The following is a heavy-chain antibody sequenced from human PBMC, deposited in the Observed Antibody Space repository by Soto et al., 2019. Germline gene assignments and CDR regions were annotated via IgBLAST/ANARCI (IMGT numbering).Heavy chain of an antibody. CDR2: ISSNGGST. CDR1: GFSFSTYA. V-gene: IGHV3-64D*06. Sequence: PGGSLRLSCSASGFSFSTYAMHWVRQAPGKGLEYVSAISSNGGSTYYADSVKGRFTISRDNSKNTVYLQMSSLRAEDMAVYYCARRARPDFYYMDVWGKGTTVTVSS. CDR3: ARRARPDFYYMDV. D-gene: IGHD6-6*01. J-gene: IGHJ6*03.